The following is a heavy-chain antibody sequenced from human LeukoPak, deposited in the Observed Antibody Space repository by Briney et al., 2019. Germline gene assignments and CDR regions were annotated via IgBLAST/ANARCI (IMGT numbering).Heavy chain of an antibody. CDR1: GFTFSSYE. J-gene: IGHJ4*02. Sequence: PGGSLRLSCAASGFTFSSYEMNWVRQAPGKGLEWVSYISTSGSTIYYADSVKGRFTISRDDAKNSLYLQMNSLRADDTAVCYCARDSQAGVEGDYWGQGTLVTVSS. V-gene: IGHV3-48*03. CDR2: ISTSGSTI. D-gene: IGHD3-10*01. CDR3: ARDSQAGVEGDY.